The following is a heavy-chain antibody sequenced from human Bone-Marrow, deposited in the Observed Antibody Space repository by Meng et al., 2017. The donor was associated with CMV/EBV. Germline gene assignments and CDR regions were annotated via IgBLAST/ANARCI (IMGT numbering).Heavy chain of an antibody. D-gene: IGHD2-2*01. J-gene: IGHJ3*02. CDR1: GFTFSSYS. V-gene: IGHV3-21*01. Sequence: GGSRRLSCAASGFTFSSYSMNWVRQAPGKGLEWVSSISSSSSYIYYADSVKGRFTISRDNAKNSLYRQMNSLRAEDTAVYYCAREARGYCSSTSCSPSDAFDIWGQGTMVTVPS. CDR2: ISSSSSYI. CDR3: AREARGYCSSTSCSPSDAFDI.